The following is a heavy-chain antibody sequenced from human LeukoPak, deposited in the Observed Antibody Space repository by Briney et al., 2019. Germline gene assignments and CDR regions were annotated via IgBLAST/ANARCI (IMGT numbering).Heavy chain of an antibody. Sequence: PSETLSLTCAVYGGSFSGYYRSWIRQPPGKGLEWIGEINHSGSTNYNPSLKSRVTISVDTSKNQFSLKLSSVTAADTALYYCARGEYDYAWGSYSPNAFAMWGQGTMVTVSS. D-gene: IGHD3-16*01. CDR2: INHSGST. CDR3: ARGEYDYAWGSYSPNAFAM. V-gene: IGHV4-34*01. J-gene: IGHJ3*02. CDR1: GGSFSGYY.